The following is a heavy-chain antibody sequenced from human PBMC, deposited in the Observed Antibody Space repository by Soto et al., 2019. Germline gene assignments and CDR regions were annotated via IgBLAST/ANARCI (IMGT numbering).Heavy chain of an antibody. D-gene: IGHD1-26*01. J-gene: IGHJ6*02. CDR1: GFTFXXXX. CDR2: IKQDGTEK. Sequence: EVQLVESXXXXXQPGGSLRLSCAASGFTFXXXXXSWVRRTPGKXXXWVANIKQDGTEKYYVDSVRGRLTVSRDNAKSSLYLQMNSLRVEDTAVYYCTTSPHRDSERVFVWGQGTAVTVS. V-gene: IGHV3-7*01. CDR3: TTSPHRDSERVFV.